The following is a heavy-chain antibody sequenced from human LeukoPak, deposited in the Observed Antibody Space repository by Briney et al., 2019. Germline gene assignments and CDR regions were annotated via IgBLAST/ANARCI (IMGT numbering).Heavy chain of an antibody. J-gene: IGHJ4*02. CDR1: GFTFSSYW. CDR3: ARVMYSSGWSFDY. D-gene: IGHD6-19*01. CDR2: INSDGSRT. V-gene: IGHV3-74*01. Sequence: GGSLTLSCEASGFTFSSYWMHWVRQAPGKGLVWVSRINSDGSRTTYADSVKGRFTISRDNAKNSLYLQMNSLRAEDTAVYYCARVMYSSGWSFDYWGQGTLVTVSS.